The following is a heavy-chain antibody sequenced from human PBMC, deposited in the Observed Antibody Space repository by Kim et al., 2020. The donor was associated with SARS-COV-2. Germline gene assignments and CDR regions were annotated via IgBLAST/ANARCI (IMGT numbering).Heavy chain of an antibody. Sequence: SETLSLTCTVSGDSITSGGYYWNWIRQQPGKGLEWIGSIYYGGNTHYIPSLQSRLTISVDTSKNHFSLNLNSATAADTAVYYCARDDSLGGFDYWGQGILVTVSA. CDR2: IYYGGNT. V-gene: IGHV4-31*03. CDR3: ARDDSLGGFDY. J-gene: IGHJ4*02. D-gene: IGHD7-27*01. CDR1: GDSITSGGYY.